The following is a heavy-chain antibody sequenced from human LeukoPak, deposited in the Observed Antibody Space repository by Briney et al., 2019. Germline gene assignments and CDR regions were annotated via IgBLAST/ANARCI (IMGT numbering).Heavy chain of an antibody. V-gene: IGHV4-59*12. J-gene: IGHJ6*02. Sequence: PSETLSLTCTVSGGSISGYYWSWIRQPPGKGLEWIGYIHYTGNTKYNPSLKSRISMSADTSKNQFSLRLRSVTAADTAVYYCARDRVDSSGYYYYYGMDVWGQGTTVTVSS. CDR1: GGSISGYY. D-gene: IGHD3-22*01. CDR3: ARDRVDSSGYYYYYGMDV. CDR2: IHYTGNT.